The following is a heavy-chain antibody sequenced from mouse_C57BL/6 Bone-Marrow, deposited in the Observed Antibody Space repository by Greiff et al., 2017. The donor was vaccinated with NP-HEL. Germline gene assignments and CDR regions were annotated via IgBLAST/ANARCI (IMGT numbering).Heavy chain of an antibody. CDR3: ARSGYYGYFDV. CDR2: IYPRSGNT. V-gene: IGHV1-81*01. D-gene: IGHD3-1*01. CDR1: GYTFTSYG. J-gene: IGHJ1*03. Sequence: QVQLQPSGAELARPGASVKLSCKASGYTFTSYGISWVKQRPGQGLEWIGDIYPRSGNTYYNEKFKGKATLTAAKSSSTAYMELRSLTSEDSAVYCGARSGYYGYFDVWGTGTTVTVSS.